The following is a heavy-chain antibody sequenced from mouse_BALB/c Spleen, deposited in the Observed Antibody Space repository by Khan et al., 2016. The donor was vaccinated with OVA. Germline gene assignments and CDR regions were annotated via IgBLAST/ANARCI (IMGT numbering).Heavy chain of an antibody. CDR1: GYIFTSYW. J-gene: IGHJ2*01. V-gene: IGHV1-76*01. Sequence: QVQLKQSGAELVRPGASVKLSCKTSGYIFTSYWIHWVKQRSGQGLEWIARIYPGTDNTYYNDKFKDKATLNADKSSSTAYMQLSSLKSENSDVYFCAREEALYHVDHWGQGTTLTVSS. CDR3: AREEALYHVDH. D-gene: IGHD3-2*02. CDR2: IYPGTDNT.